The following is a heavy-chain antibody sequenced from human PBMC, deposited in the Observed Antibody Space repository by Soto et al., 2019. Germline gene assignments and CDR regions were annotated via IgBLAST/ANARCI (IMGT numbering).Heavy chain of an antibody. J-gene: IGHJ6*02. CDR1: GYMFTGYY. Sequence: ASVKVSCKASGYMFTGYYIHWVRQAPGQGLEWMGWINPKSGGTKYAEKFQGRVSMTGDTSITTAYLELSSLTSDDTAAYYYHYYGMDVWGQGTTVTVSS. CDR3: HYYGMDV. V-gene: IGHV1-2*02. CDR2: INPKSGGT.